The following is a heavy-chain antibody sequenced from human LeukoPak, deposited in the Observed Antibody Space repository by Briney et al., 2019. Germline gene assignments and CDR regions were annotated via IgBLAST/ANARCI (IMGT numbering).Heavy chain of an antibody. D-gene: IGHD5-18*01. V-gene: IGHV1-2*07. CDR2: INPHSGDT. CDR1: GYTFTSYY. J-gene: IGHJ5*02. Sequence: ASVKVSCKAFGYTFTSYYMHWVRQAPGQGLEWMGWINPHSGDTNYAHKFQGRVTMTRDTSISIAYMELSSLKSDDAAVYYCTREGGSSYGYAYHWGQGTLVTVSS. CDR3: TREGGSSYGYAYH.